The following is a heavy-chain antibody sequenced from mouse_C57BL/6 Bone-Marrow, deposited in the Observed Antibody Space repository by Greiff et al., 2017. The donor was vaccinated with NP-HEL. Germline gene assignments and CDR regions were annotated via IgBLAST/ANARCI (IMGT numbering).Heavy chain of an antibody. Sequence: VQVVESGPGLVQPSQSLSITCTVSGFSLTSYGVHWVRQSPGKGLEWLGVIWRGGSTDYNAAFMSSLSITKDNSKSQVFFKMNRLQADDTAIYYCAKGPPPVVGDWYFDVWGTGTTVTVSS. CDR1: GFSLTSYG. V-gene: IGHV2-5*01. CDR3: AKGPPPVVGDWYFDV. CDR2: IWRGGST. D-gene: IGHD1-1*01. J-gene: IGHJ1*03.